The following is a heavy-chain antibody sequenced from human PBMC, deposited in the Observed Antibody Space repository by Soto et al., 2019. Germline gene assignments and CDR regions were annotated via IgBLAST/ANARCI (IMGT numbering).Heavy chain of an antibody. Sequence: QVQLVQSGAEVKKPGASVKVSCKASGYTFTSYGISWVRQAPGQGLEWMGWISAYNGNTNYAQKLQGRVTMTTDTSASTAYMELRSLRSDDTAVYYCARAPSDFWSGYYPRDWGQGTLVTVSS. CDR3: ARAPSDFWSGYYPRD. CDR1: GYTFTSYG. J-gene: IGHJ4*02. D-gene: IGHD3-3*01. CDR2: ISAYNGNT. V-gene: IGHV1-18*01.